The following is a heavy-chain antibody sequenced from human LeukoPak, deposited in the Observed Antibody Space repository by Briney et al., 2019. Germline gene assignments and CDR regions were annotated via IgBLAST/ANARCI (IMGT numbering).Heavy chain of an antibody. D-gene: IGHD1-26*01. CDR3: ARVVVGATFDAFDI. V-gene: IGHV1-2*04. CDR2: INPNSDGT. CDR1: GYTFTGYY. J-gene: IGHJ3*02. Sequence: ASVKVSCKASGYTFTGYYMHWVRQAPGQGLEWMGWINPNSDGTNYAQKFQGWVTMTRDTSISTAYMELSSLRSEDTAVYYCARVVVGATFDAFDIWGQGTMVTVSS.